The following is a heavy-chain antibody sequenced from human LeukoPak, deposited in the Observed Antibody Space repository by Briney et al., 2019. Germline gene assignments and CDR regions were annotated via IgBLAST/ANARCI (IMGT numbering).Heavy chain of an antibody. CDR3: ARVGGRWLQLRGYFDY. CDR1: GYTFTSYD. J-gene: IGHJ4*02. CDR2: MNPNSGNT. Sequence: ASVKVSCKASGYTFTSYDINWVRQATGQGLEWMGWMNPNSGNTGYAQKFQGRVTMTRNTSISTAYMELSRLRSDDTAVYYCARVGGRWLQLRGYFDYWGQGTLVTVSS. D-gene: IGHD5-24*01. V-gene: IGHV1-8*01.